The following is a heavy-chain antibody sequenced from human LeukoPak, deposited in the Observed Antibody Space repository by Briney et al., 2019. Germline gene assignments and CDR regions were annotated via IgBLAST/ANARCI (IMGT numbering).Heavy chain of an antibody. J-gene: IGHJ6*02. CDR2: INHSGGT. D-gene: IGHD2-15*01. CDR3: ARVGGGSDPYYAMDV. Sequence: SETLSLTCTVSGYSISSGYYWGWIRQPPGKGLELIGSINHSGGTYYNPSLKSRVAISVDTSKNQFSLKLNSVNPEDTAVYYCARVGGGSDPYYAMDVWGQGTTVTVSS. V-gene: IGHV4-38-2*02. CDR1: GYSISSGYY.